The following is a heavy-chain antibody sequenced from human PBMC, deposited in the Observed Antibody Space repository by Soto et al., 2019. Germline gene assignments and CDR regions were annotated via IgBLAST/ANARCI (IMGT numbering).Heavy chain of an antibody. CDR1: GGSINRDEYY. CDR2: VYYTWST. D-gene: IGHD1-1*01. V-gene: IGHV4-30-4*01. Sequence: TLSLTCSVSGGSINRDEYYWSWIRQPPGGGLEWIGHVYYTWSTSYSPSLKSRLTISVDTSKNQFSLRLNSVSAADTAVYYCARDRSNSPDLFDAWGQGILVTVAS. CDR3: ARDRSNSPDLFDA. J-gene: IGHJ4*02.